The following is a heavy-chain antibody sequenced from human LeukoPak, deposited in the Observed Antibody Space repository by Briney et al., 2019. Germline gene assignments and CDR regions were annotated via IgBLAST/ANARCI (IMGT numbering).Heavy chain of an antibody. Sequence: SETLSLTCTVSGGSISNYYWSWIRQPPGKGLEWIGYIYYNGRTNSNSSLKSRVTTSVDTSKNQFSLKLSSVTAADTAVYYCARGAGYYDILTGYIRGYFLDYWGQGILVTVSS. CDR2: IYYNGRT. J-gene: IGHJ4*02. D-gene: IGHD3-9*01. V-gene: IGHV4-59*01. CDR1: GGSISNYY. CDR3: ARGAGYYDILTGYIRGYFLDY.